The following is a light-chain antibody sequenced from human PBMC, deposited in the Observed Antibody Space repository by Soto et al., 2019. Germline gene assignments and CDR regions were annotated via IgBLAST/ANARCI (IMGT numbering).Light chain of an antibody. Sequence: QSALTQHASVSGSPGQSITISCTGTSNDVGGYNHVSWYQQYPGKVPKLLIYNVSNRPSGVSDRFSGSKSGNTASLTISGLQAEDESDYFCTSSTSGSLYVFGSGTKVTVL. CDR3: TSSTSGSLYV. CDR1: SNDVGGYNH. V-gene: IGLV2-14*01. J-gene: IGLJ6*01. CDR2: NVS.